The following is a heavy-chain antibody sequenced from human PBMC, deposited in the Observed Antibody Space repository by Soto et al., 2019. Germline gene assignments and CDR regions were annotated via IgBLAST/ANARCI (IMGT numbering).Heavy chain of an antibody. CDR3: ARGSMYYYDSSGYCFDY. D-gene: IGHD3-22*01. J-gene: IGHJ4*02. Sequence: SETLSLTCTVSGGSISSYYWSWIRQPPGKGLEWIGYIYYSGSTNYNPSLKSRDTISVDTSKNQFSLKLSSVTAADTAVYYCARGSMYYYDSSGYCFDYWGQGTLVTVSS. CDR2: IYYSGST. V-gene: IGHV4-59*01. CDR1: GGSISSYY.